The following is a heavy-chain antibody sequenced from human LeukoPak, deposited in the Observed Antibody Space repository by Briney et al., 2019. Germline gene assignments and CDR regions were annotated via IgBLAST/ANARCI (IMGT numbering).Heavy chain of an antibody. CDR2: VIPIFGTA. Sequence: SVKVSCKASGGTFSSYTISWVRQAPGQGLEWMGVVIPIFGTANYAQKFQGRVTITTDESTSTAYMELSSLRSEDTAVYYCARGRHIVGASPWEYWGQGTLVTVSS. J-gene: IGHJ4*02. D-gene: IGHD1-26*01. V-gene: IGHV1-69*05. CDR1: GGTFSSYT. CDR3: ARGRHIVGASPWEY.